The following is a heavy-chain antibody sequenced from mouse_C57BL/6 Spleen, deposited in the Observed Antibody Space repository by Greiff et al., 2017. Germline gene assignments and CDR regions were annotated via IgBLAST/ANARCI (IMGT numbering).Heavy chain of an antibody. CDR1: GFSLTSYG. Sequence: VQLQASGPGLVQPSQSLSITCPVSGFSLTSYGVHWVRQSPGTGLEWLGVIWSGGSTDYNAAFMSRLSITKDNPKSQVFFKMNSLQADDTAIYYGAKTTSLRGSGGFDNWGQGTTLTVSS. CDR2: IWSGGST. J-gene: IGHJ2*01. V-gene: IGHV2-5*01. D-gene: IGHD1-1*01. CDR3: AKTTSLRGSGGFDN.